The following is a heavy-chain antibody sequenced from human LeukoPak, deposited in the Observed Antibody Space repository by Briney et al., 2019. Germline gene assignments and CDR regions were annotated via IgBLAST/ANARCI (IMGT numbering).Heavy chain of an antibody. CDR1: GFTFSSYS. CDR2: ISSSSSYI. J-gene: IGHJ4*02. Sequence: GGPLRLSCAASGFTFSSYSMNWVRQAPGKGLEWVSSISSSSSYIYYADSVKGRFTISRDNAKNSLYLQMNSLRAEDTAVYYCARDYGGYENDYWGQGTLVTVSS. D-gene: IGHD5-12*01. CDR3: ARDYGGYENDY. V-gene: IGHV3-21*01.